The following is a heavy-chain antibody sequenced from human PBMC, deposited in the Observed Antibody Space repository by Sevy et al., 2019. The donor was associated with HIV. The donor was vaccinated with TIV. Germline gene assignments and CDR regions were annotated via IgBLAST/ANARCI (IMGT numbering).Heavy chain of an antibody. J-gene: IGHJ4*02. CDR1: GGSISSGGYY. V-gene: IGHV4-31*03. CDR2: ISFSGST. D-gene: IGHD2-2*01. CDR3: ARDSACSSTSCYGDFFAY. Sequence: SETLSLTCTVSGGSISSGGYYWNWIRQHPGKGVEWIGYISFSGSTYYNPSLKSRVTISFDTSTNQFSLKLRSLTAADTAVYYCARDSACSSTSCYGDFFAYWGQGTLVTVSS.